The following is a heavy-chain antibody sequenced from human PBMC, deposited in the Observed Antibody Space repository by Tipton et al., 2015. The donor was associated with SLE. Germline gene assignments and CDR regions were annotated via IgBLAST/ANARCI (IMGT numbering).Heavy chain of an antibody. CDR3: SSLTRDSHVNALHS. CDR1: GDSITRSY. Sequence: TLSLTCTVSGDSITRSYWSWIRQPPGKGPEWIGYFFYRGSSSYNPSLKSRVTISIDASKSQFSLQLSSVTAADTAVYYCSSLTRDSHVNALHSWGQGTLVTVSS. CDR2: FFYRGSS. D-gene: IGHD7-27*01. J-gene: IGHJ3*01. V-gene: IGHV4-59*01.